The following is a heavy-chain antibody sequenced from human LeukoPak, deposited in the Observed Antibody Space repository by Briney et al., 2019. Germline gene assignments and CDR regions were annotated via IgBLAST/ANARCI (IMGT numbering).Heavy chain of an antibody. V-gene: IGHV3-23*01. CDR1: GFTFDDYG. D-gene: IGHD6-6*01. CDR3: AKDTPIAARPIWFDP. J-gene: IGHJ5*02. CDR2: ISGSGGST. Sequence: PGGSLRLSCAASGFTFDDYGMSWVRQAPGKGLEWVSAISGSGGSTYYADSVKGRFTISRDNSKNTLYLQMNGLRAEDTAVYYCAKDTPIAARPIWFDPWGQGTLVTVSS.